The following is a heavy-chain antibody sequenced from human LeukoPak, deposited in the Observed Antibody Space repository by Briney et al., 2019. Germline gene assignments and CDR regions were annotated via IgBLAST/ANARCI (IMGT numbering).Heavy chain of an antibody. CDR1: GFTSSNAW. CDR3: ARDYGGNY. V-gene: IGHV3-48*02. J-gene: IGHJ4*02. CDR2: ISTGSGTK. Sequence: GGSLRLSCAASGFTSSNAWMSWVRQAPGKGLEWVSYISTGSGTKYYADSVKGRFTISRDNAKNSLYLQMNSLRDEDTAVYYCARDYGGNYWGQGTLVTVSS. D-gene: IGHD1-26*01.